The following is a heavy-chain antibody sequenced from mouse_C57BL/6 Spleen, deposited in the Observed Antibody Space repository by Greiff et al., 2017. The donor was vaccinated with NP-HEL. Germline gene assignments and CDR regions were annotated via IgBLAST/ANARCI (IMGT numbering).Heavy chain of an antibody. J-gene: IGHJ4*01. CDR2: IYPGDGDT. Sequence: VQLQQSGPELVKPGASVKISCKASGYAFSSSWMNWVKQRPGKGLEWIGRIYPGDGDTNYNGKFKGKATLTADKSSSTAYMQLSSLTSEDSAVYFCASDYGSPMDYWGQGTSVTVSS. CDR1: GYAFSSSW. CDR3: ASDYGSPMDY. V-gene: IGHV1-82*01. D-gene: IGHD1-1*01.